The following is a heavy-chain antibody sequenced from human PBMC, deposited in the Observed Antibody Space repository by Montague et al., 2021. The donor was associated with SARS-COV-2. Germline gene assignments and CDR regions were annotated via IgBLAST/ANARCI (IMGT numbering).Heavy chain of an antibody. V-gene: IGHV4-61*02. J-gene: IGHJ4*02. CDR2: LYPRGXT. D-gene: IGHD2-15*01. Sequence: TLSLTCTVSGGSISSPTPYNWSWIRQPAGKGLEWIGRLYPRGXTKYNPSLKSRVTISGDTSKNNFSLRMTSVTAADTAVYYCARERVGYCSGGSCYSHFDYWGQGTLVTVSS. CDR3: ARERVGYCSGGSCYSHFDY. CDR1: GGSISSPTPYN.